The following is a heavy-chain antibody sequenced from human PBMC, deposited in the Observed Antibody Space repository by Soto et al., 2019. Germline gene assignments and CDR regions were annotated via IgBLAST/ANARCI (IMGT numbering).Heavy chain of an antibody. CDR1: GYTFTSYG. D-gene: IGHD4-4*01. J-gene: IGHJ4*02. V-gene: IGHV1-18*04. CDR3: ARESMSYAYRNLRY. CDR2: IDVNT. Sequence: QVQLVQSGAEVKQPGASVKVSCKGSGYTFTSYGISWVRQAPGQGLEWMGWIDVNTNYAQKFQGRVTMTTDTSPSTAYPELRSLRSDDTSVYYSARESMSYAYRNLRYRGQGTQVTVSS.